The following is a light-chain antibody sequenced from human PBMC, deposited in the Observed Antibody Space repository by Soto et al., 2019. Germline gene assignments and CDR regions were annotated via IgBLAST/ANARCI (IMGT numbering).Light chain of an antibody. CDR3: QQYNNWPPIT. CDR2: RAS. Sequence: ETVMTQSPATLSVSPGDRATLSCRASQSVATNLAWYQWKPGQAPRLLISRASIRATGIPARFSGSGSRTKFTLTISSLQSEDFTVSCCQQYNNWPPITFGQGPRLEIK. CDR1: QSVATN. V-gene: IGKV3-15*01. J-gene: IGKJ5*01.